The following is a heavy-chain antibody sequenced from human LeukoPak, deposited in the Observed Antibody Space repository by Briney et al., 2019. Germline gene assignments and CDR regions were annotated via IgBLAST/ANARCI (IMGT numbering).Heavy chain of an antibody. J-gene: IGHJ4*02. CDR1: GFTFSSYE. V-gene: IGHV3-48*03. D-gene: IGHD3-22*01. Sequence: GGSLRLSCAASGFTFSSYEMNWVRQAPGKGLEWVSYISSSGSTIYYADSVKGRFTISRDNAKNSLYLQMNSLRAEDTAVYYCAREGPSYYYDSSGYYFDYWGQGTLVTVSS. CDR2: ISSSGSTI. CDR3: AREGPSYYYDSSGYYFDY.